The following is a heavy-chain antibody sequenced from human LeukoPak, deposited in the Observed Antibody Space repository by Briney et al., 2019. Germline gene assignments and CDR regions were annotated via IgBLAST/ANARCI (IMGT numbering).Heavy chain of an antibody. CDR2: IYYSGST. Sequence: GSLRLSCAASGVTVSSSYMSWVRQAPGKGLEWIGSIYYSGSTYYNPSLKSRVTISVVTSKNQFSLKLSSVTAADTAVYYCARTEEWELLLGGGGIFDYWGQGTLVTVSS. D-gene: IGHD1-26*01. V-gene: IGHV4-39*01. J-gene: IGHJ4*02. CDR3: ARTEEWELLLGGGGIFDY. CDR1: GVTVSSSY.